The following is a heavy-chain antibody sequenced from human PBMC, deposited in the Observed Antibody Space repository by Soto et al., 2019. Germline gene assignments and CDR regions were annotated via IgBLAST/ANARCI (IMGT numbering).Heavy chain of an antibody. V-gene: IGHV5-51*01. J-gene: IGHJ6*02. D-gene: IGHD5-18*01. Sequence: PGESLKISCKGSGYSFTSYWIGWVRQMPGKGLEWMGIIYPGDSDTRYSPSFQGQVTISADRSISTAYLQWSSLKASDTAMYYCARQGYSYGPYYYYGMDVWGQGTTVTVSS. CDR1: GYSFTSYW. CDR2: IYPGDSDT. CDR3: ARQGYSYGPYYYYGMDV.